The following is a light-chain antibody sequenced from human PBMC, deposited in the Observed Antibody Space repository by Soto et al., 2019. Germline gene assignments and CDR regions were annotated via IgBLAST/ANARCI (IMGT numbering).Light chain of an antibody. CDR1: SSDFGIYKF. J-gene: IGLJ2*01. CDR2: NVS. Sequence: QSALTQPASVSGSPGQSITISCTGTSSDFGIYKFVSWYQQHPGKAPKLIIYNVSDRPSGVSDRFSGSKSGNLASLTISGLQAEDEAHYYCTSYTSTSTVLFGGGTKLTVL. V-gene: IGLV2-14*03. CDR3: TSYTSTSTVL.